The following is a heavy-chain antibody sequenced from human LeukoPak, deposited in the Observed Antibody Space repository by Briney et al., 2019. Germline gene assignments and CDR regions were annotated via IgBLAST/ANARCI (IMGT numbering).Heavy chain of an antibody. CDR1: GGSISSSSYY. J-gene: IGHJ3*02. CDR3: ARAHYGDRARAFDI. Sequence: PSETLSLTCTVSGGSISSSSYYWGWIRQPPGKGLEWIGSIYYSGSTYYNPSLKSRVTISVDTSKNQFSLKLSSVTAADTAVYYCARAHYGDRARAFDIWGQGTMVTVSS. CDR2: IYYSGST. D-gene: IGHD4-17*01. V-gene: IGHV4-39*07.